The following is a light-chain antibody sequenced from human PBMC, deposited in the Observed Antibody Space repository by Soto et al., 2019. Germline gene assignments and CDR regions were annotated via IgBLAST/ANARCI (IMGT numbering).Light chain of an antibody. J-gene: IGKJ1*01. CDR2: KAS. V-gene: IGKV1-5*03. CDR1: ESISSW. CDR3: QQYNSYWT. Sequence: DIQMTQSPSTLSASVGDRVTITCRASESISSWLAWYQQKPGKAPKLLMYKASNLESGVPLRFSGSGSGTEFTLTIISLQPDEFATYYCQQYNSYWTFGQGTKVEIK.